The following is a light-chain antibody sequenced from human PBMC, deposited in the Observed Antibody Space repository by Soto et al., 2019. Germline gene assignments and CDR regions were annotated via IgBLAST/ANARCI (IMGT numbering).Light chain of an antibody. CDR1: QNVASSY. CDR3: QQYGSSPRT. J-gene: IGKJ1*01. V-gene: IGKV3-20*01. CDR2: GSS. Sequence: EIVLTQSPGTLSLSPGERATLSCRASQNVASSYLAWYQQKPGQAPRLLIYGSSIRGAGIPDRFSGSGSETDFTLTISRLDPEDFAVYFCQQYGSSPRTFGQGTKVDIK.